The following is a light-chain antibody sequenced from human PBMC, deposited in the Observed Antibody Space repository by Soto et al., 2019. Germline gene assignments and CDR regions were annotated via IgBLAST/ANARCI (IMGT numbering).Light chain of an antibody. Sequence: EIALTQSPGTVSLSPGERATLSCRASQSVSNNYLAWYQQQPGQAPRLLIDGASNRATGIPDRFSGSGSGTDFTLTISRLEPEDFAVYYCQQYGSSGTFGQGTKVDIK. J-gene: IGKJ1*01. CDR2: GAS. V-gene: IGKV3-20*01. CDR1: QSVSNNY. CDR3: QQYGSSGT.